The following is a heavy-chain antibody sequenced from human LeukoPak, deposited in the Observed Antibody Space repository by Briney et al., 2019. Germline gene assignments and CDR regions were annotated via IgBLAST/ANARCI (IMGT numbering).Heavy chain of an antibody. V-gene: IGHV3-23*01. Sequence: GGSLRLSCAASGFTFSSDAMSWVRQAPGKGLEWVSAISGSGGSTYYADSVKGRFTISRDNAKNTLYLQMNSLRAEDTALYYCAKSAAPFNVYYYMDVWGKGTTVTISS. D-gene: IGHD2-2*01. CDR3: AKSAAPFNVYYYMDV. CDR2: ISGSGGST. CDR1: GFTFSSDA. J-gene: IGHJ6*03.